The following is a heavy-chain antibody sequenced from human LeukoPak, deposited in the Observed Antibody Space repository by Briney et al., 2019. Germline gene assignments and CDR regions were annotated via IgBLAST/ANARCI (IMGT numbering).Heavy chain of an antibody. J-gene: IGHJ4*02. Sequence: SVKVSGKASGGTFSSYAINWVRQAPGQGLEWMGRIIPILAIANYAQRFQGRVTITADKSTSTAYMELSSLRSEDTAVYYCAWNYDILTGTLDYWGQGTLVTVSS. CDR2: IIPILAIA. V-gene: IGHV1-69*04. D-gene: IGHD3-9*01. CDR3: AWNYDILTGTLDY. CDR1: GGTFSSYA.